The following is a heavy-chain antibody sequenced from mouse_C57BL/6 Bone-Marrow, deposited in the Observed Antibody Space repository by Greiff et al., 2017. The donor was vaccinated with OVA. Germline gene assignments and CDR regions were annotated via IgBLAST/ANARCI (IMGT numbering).Heavy chain of an antibody. J-gene: IGHJ4*01. CDR3: ARHGSNYYAMDY. Sequence: EVQGVESGGDLVKPGGSLKLSCAASGFTFSSYGMSWVRQTPDKRLEWVATISSGGSYTYYPDSVKGRFTISRDNAKNTLYLQMSSLKSEDTAMYYCARHGSNYYAMDYWGQGTSVTVSS. D-gene: IGHD2-5*01. V-gene: IGHV5-6*01. CDR2: ISSGGSYT. CDR1: GFTFSSYG.